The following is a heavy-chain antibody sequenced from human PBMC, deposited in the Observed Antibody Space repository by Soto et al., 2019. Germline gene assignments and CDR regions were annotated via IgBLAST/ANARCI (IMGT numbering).Heavy chain of an antibody. J-gene: IGHJ5*02. D-gene: IGHD5-12*01. CDR3: ARHHGPTTSENGFDP. Sequence: QVHLVQSGVEVKTPGASVKVSCRASGYTFFTYDISWVRQAPGQGLEWMGWISTYSGDTKYAQKFQGRVTMTTDTSTTTAYLELRSLRSDDTVVYYCARHHGPTTSENGFDPWGQGTLVTVSS. CDR2: ISTYSGDT. V-gene: IGHV1-18*01. CDR1: GYTFFTYD.